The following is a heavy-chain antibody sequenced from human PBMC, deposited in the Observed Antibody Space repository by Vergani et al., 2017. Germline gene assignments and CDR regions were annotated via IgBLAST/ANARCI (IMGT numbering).Heavy chain of an antibody. CDR2: INPNSGGT. CDR1: GYTFTGYY. Sequence: QVQLVQSGAEVKKPGASVEVSCKASGYTFTGYYMHWVRQAPGQGLEWMGWINPNSGGTNYAQKFQGRVTMTRDTSISTAYMELSRLRSDDTAVYYCARSXGTTSTYYYYYMDVWGKGTTVTVSS. V-gene: IGHV1-2*02. D-gene: IGHD1-1*01. CDR3: ARSXGTTSTYYYYYMDV. J-gene: IGHJ6*03.